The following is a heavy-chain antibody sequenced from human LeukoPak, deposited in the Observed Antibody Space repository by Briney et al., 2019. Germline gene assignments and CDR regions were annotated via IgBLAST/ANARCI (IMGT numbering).Heavy chain of an antibody. Sequence: SETLSLTCAVYGGSFSGYYWSWIRQPPGKGLEWIGEINHSGSTNYNPYLKSRVTISVDTSKTQFSLKLSSVTAADTAVFFWEKAAYDILTGAFDIWGQGTMVTVSS. J-gene: IGHJ3*02. CDR1: GGSFSGYY. D-gene: IGHD3-9*01. CDR2: INHSGST. V-gene: IGHV4-34*01. CDR3: EKAAYDILTGAFDI.